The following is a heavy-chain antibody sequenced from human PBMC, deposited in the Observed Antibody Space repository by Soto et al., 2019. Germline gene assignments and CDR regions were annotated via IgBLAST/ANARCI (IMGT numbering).Heavy chain of an antibody. CDR1: GFTFSNYV. D-gene: IGHD6-19*01. CDR2: ISGSGGSI. V-gene: IGHV3-21*01. Sequence: PGGSMRLSCDTSGFTFSNYVMTWVRQAPGRGLEWVSAISGSGGSIYYADSVKGRFTISRDNAKNSLYLQMNSLRAEDTAVYYCARAVAVAGTVYYFDYWGQGTLVTVSS. CDR3: ARAVAVAGTVYYFDY. J-gene: IGHJ4*02.